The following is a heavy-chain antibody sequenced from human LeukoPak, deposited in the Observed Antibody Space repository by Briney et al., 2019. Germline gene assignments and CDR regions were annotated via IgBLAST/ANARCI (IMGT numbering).Heavy chain of an antibody. D-gene: IGHD6-13*01. CDR1: GGSISTYY. V-gene: IGHV4-34*01. Sequence: SETLSLTCTLSGGSISTYYWSWIRQPPGKGLEWIGEINHSGSTNYNPSLKSRVTISVDTSKNQFTLKLSSVTAADTAVYYCARVSRSSWTFDYWGQGTLVTVSS. CDR2: INHSGST. CDR3: ARVSRSSWTFDY. J-gene: IGHJ4*02.